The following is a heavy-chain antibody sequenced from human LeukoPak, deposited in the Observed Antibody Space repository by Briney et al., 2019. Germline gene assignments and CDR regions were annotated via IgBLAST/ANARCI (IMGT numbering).Heavy chain of an antibody. J-gene: IGHJ4*02. CDR2: IYTSGST. CDR1: GGSISSGSYY. Sequence: SETLSLTCTVSGGSISSGSYYWSWIRQPAGKGLEWIGRIYTSGSTNYNPSLKSRVTISVDTSKNQFSLKLSSVTAADTAVYYCARDRYDSSSSDWGQGTLVTVSS. D-gene: IGHD6-6*01. V-gene: IGHV4-61*02. CDR3: ARDRYDSSSSD.